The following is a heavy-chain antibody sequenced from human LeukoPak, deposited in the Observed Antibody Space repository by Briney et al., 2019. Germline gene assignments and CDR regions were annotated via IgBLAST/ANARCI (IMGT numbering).Heavy chain of an antibody. Sequence: PSETLSLTCAVYGGSFSGYYWSWIRQPPGKGLEWIGEINHSGSTNYNPSLKSRVTISVDTSKNQFSLKLSSVTAADTAVYYCARESSGYIAFDIWGQGTMVTVSS. D-gene: IGHD3-22*01. J-gene: IGHJ3*02. CDR1: GGSFSGYY. CDR3: ARESSGYIAFDI. CDR2: INHSGST. V-gene: IGHV4-34*01.